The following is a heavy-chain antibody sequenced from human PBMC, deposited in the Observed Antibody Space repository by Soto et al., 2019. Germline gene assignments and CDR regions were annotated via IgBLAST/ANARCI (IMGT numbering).Heavy chain of an antibody. CDR1: GFTFSSYW. Sequence: GGSLRLSCAASGFTFSSYWMHWVRQAPEKGLMWVSHINSDGSSTTYADSVKGRFTISRDNAKNTLYLQMNSLKTEDTAVYYCTAEDGWFDPWGQGTLVTVSS. V-gene: IGHV3-74*01. CDR2: INSDGSST. J-gene: IGHJ5*02. CDR3: TAEDGWFDP.